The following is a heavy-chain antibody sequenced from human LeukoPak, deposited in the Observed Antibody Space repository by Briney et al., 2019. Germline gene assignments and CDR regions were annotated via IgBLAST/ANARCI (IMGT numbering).Heavy chain of an antibody. CDR1: GGSISSYY. Sequence: SETLSLTCTVSGGSISSYYWSWIRQPPGKGLGWIGYIYYSGSTNYNPSLKSRVTISVDTSKNQFSLKLSSVTAADTAVYYCARVDTSGDVLVAFDIWGQGTMVTVSS. V-gene: IGHV4-59*01. CDR3: ARVDTSGDVLVAFDI. D-gene: IGHD2-2*01. J-gene: IGHJ3*02. CDR2: IYYSGST.